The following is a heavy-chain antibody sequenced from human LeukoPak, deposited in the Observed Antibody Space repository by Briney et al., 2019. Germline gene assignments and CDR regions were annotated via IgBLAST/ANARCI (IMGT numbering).Heavy chain of an antibody. V-gene: IGHV4-38-2*02. CDR3: AREFDY. CDR2: IYHYGST. Sequence: SETLSLTCAVSGYSISSGYYWGWIRQPPGKGLEWIGRIYHYGSTYYNPSLKSRVTISVDPPKNQFSLKLSSVTAADTAVYYCAREFDYWGQGTLVTVSS. CDR1: GYSISSGYY. J-gene: IGHJ4*02.